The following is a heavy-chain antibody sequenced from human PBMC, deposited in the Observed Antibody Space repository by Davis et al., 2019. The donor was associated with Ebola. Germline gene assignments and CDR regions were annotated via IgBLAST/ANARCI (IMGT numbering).Heavy chain of an antibody. CDR1: GFTFSSYS. CDR3: ARDLSGAEFDP. D-gene: IGHD1-26*01. J-gene: IGHJ5*02. Sequence: GESLKISCAASGFTFSSYSMNWVRQAPGKGLEWVSSISSSSSYIYYADSVKGRFTISRDNAKNSLYLQMNSLRAEDTAVYYCARDLSGAEFDPWGQGTLVTVSS. CDR2: ISSSSSYI. V-gene: IGHV3-21*01.